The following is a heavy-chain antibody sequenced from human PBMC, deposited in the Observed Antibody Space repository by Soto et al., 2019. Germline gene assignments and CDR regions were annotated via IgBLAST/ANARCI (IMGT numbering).Heavy chain of an antibody. CDR3: ITDISPGGFDY. V-gene: IGHV3-9*01. CDR2: IYWDSNRI. CDR1: GSTLHDYA. J-gene: IGHJ4*02. D-gene: IGHD3-16*01. Sequence: EAQLVESGGGLVQPGTSLRLSCTASGSTLHDYAMHWVRQAPGKGREWVSAIYWDSNRIDYADSVKGRFTISRDNAKKSLYLQMNGLRAEDTALYYCITDISPGGFDYWGKGTLVIVSS.